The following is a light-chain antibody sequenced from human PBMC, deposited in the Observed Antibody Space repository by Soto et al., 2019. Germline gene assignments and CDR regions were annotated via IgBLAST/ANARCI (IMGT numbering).Light chain of an antibody. CDR2: EVS. CDR1: SSDVGAHNF. J-gene: IGLJ1*01. CDR3: SSYAGSNNYV. Sequence: QSALTQPPSASGSPGQSVTISCTGTSSDVGAHNFVSWHQQHPGKAPKLMIYEVSKRPSGVPDRFSGSKSSNTASLTVSGLQAEDEADYYCSSYAGSNNYVFGPGTKVTVL. V-gene: IGLV2-8*01.